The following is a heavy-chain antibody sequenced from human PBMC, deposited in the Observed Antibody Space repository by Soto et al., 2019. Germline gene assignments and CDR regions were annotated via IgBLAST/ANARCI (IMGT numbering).Heavy chain of an antibody. CDR3: ARGINDYYDGTGPSWDDAFDI. Sequence: QVQLVQSGAEVKRPGSSVKVSCKTSGGLLSSYAISWVRQAPGQGLEWMGGSIPTFGTTVYAQNFQGRVSITAYRSTGTAYLELRGLRSQDTAVYYCARGINDYYDGTGPSWDDAFDIWGQGTMVTVSS. CDR2: SIPTFGTT. V-gene: IGHV1-69*06. CDR1: GGLLSSYA. J-gene: IGHJ3*02. D-gene: IGHD3-22*01.